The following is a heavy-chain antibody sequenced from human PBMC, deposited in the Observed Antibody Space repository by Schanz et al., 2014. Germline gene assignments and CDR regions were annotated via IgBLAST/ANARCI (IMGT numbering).Heavy chain of an antibody. CDR1: GITFSSHS. D-gene: IGHD1-1*01. CDR3: ARDRRNADLDY. CDR2: ITYNGGTI. Sequence: VQLVDSGGGLVQPGRSLRLSCAASGITFSSHSFNWVRQAPGKGLEWISYITYNGGTIYYADSVKGRFTISRDNAKNSLYLEMNSLRAEDTALYYCARDRRNADLDYWGQGTLVTVSS. J-gene: IGHJ4*02. V-gene: IGHV3-48*01.